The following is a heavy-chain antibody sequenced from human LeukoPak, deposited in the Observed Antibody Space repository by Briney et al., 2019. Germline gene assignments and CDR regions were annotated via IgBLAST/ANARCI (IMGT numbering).Heavy chain of an antibody. V-gene: IGHV3-9*01. CDR3: AKGKYYDILTGPHDY. D-gene: IGHD3-9*01. Sequence: GRSLRLSCAASGFTFDDYAMHWVRQAPGKGLEWVSGISWNSGTIGYADSVKGRFTISRDNAKNSLYLQMSSLGAEDTALYYCAKGKYYDILTGPHDYWGQGTLVTVSS. CDR2: ISWNSGTI. J-gene: IGHJ4*02. CDR1: GFTFDDYA.